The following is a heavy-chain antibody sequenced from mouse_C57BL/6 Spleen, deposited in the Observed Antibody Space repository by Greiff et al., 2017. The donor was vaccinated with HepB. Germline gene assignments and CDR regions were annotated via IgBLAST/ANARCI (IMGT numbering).Heavy chain of an antibody. V-gene: IGHV1-26*01. CDR3: ARPLYYGNPAWFAY. CDR1: GYTFTDYY. D-gene: IGHD2-1*01. Sequence: VQLKDSGPELVKPGASVKISCKASGYTFTDYYMNWVKQSHGKSLEWIGDINPNNGGTSYNQKFKGKATLTVDKSSSTAYMELRSLTSEDSAVYYCARPLYYGNPAWFAYWGQGTLVTVSA. J-gene: IGHJ3*01. CDR2: INPNNGGT.